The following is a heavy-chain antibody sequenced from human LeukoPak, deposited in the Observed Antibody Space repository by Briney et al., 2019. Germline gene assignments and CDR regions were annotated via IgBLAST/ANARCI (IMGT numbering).Heavy chain of an antibody. D-gene: IGHD6-6*01. J-gene: IGHJ4*02. Sequence: SGPTLVKPTQTLTLTCTFSGFSLSTSGVGVGWIRQPPGKALEWLALIYWNDDKRYSPSLKSRLTITKDTSKNQVVLTMTNMDPVDTATYYCAHTNLASSIAAKTPSPGYYFDYWGQGTLVTVSS. V-gene: IGHV2-5*01. CDR3: AHTNLASSIAAKTPSPGYYFDY. CDR1: GFSLSTSGVG. CDR2: IYWNDDK.